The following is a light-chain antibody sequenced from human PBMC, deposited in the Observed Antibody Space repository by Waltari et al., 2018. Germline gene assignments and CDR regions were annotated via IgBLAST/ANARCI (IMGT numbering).Light chain of an antibody. J-gene: IGLJ3*02. V-gene: IGLV2-14*03. CDR1: RSDVGDYNY. CDR2: DVS. CDR3: SSFTSKRTVV. Sequence: QSALTQPASVSGSPGQSITISCSGSRSDVGDYNYVSWYQQHPGKAPKLLIYDVSKRHSGSSTRFSGSKSGNTASLTLSGLQAEDEADYYCSSFTSKRTVVVGGGTKVTVL.